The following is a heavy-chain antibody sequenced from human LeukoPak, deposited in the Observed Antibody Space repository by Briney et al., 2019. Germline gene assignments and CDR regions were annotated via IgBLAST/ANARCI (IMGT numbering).Heavy chain of an antibody. CDR1: EYTFTGYY. CDR3: ARDSGYSGYEGGFDY. V-gene: IGHV1-2*04. J-gene: IGHJ4*02. CDR2: INPNSGGT. D-gene: IGHD5-12*01. Sequence: ASVKVSCKASEYTFTGYYMHWVRQAPGQGLEWMGWINPNSGGTNYAQKFQGWVTMTRDTSISTAYMELSRLRSDDTAVYYCARDSGYSGYEGGFDYWGQGTLVTVSS.